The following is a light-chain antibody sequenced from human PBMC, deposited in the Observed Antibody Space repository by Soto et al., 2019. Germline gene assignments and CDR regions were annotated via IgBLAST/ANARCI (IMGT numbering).Light chain of an antibody. CDR2: DAS. Sequence: DIQMTQSPSTLSASVGDRVTITCRASQSISSWLAWYQQKPGKAPKLLIYDASSLESGVPSRFSGSGSGTEFNLTIISLQPDDFATYYCQQYNRYSPTFGQGTKGEIK. CDR3: QQYNRYSPT. J-gene: IGKJ1*01. V-gene: IGKV1-5*01. CDR1: QSISSW.